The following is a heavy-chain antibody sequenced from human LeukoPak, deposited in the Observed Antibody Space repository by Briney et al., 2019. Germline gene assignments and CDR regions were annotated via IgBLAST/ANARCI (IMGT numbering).Heavy chain of an antibody. CDR1: GGSISSYY. D-gene: IGHD6-19*01. V-gene: IGHV4-59*01. Sequence: NPSETLSLTCTVSGGSISSYYWSWIRQPPGKGLEWIGYIYYSGSTNYNPSLKSRVTISVDTSKNQFSLKLSSVTAADTAVYYCARGVMGRWLDKKYYFDYWGQGTLVTVS. CDR3: ARGVMGRWLDKKYYFDY. CDR2: IYYSGST. J-gene: IGHJ4*02.